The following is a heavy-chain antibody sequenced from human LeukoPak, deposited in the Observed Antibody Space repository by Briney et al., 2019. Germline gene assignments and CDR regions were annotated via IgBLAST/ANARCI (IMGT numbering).Heavy chain of an antibody. CDR3: AREPVGALNWFDP. CDR1: GGSISSYY. V-gene: IGHV4-59*01. D-gene: IGHD1-26*01. J-gene: IGHJ5*02. CDR2: IYYSGST. Sequence: SETLSLTCTVSGGSISSYYWSWIRQPPGKGLEWIGYIYYSGSTTYNPSLKSRVTISVDTSKNQFSLKLSSVTAADTAVYYCAREPVGALNWFDPWGQGTLVTVSS.